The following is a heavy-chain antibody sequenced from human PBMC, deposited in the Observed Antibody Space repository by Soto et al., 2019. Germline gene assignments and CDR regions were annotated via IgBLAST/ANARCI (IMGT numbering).Heavy chain of an antibody. V-gene: IGHV3-23*01. J-gene: IGHJ4*02. CDR3: AKRRGAGGHFDY. Sequence: LRLSCAASGFTFSSYAMGWVRQGPGKGLEWVAVVSIGGSTHYADSVRGRFTISRDNSKNTLSLQMNSLTAEDTAVYFCAKRRGAGGHFDYWGKGALVTVSS. CDR1: GFTFSSYA. CDR2: VSIGGST. D-gene: IGHD2-15*01.